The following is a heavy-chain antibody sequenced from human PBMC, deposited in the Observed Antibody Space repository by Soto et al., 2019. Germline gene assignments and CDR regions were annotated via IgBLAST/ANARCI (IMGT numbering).Heavy chain of an antibody. CDR2: IYYSGTT. J-gene: IGHJ4*02. CDR1: GGSVNSGSYY. V-gene: IGHV4-61*01. Sequence: SETLSLTCTISGGSVNSGSYYWSWTRQPPGKGLEWIGHIYYSGTTKYNPSLKNRVTMSVDTSNNQFPLRVISVAVADTAIYFCARDYWGSGRRFDSWGQGTLVTVSS. CDR3: ARDYWGSGRRFDS. D-gene: IGHD6-25*01.